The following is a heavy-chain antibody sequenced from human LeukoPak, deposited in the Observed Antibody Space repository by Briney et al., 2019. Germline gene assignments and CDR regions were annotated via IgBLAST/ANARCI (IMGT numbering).Heavy chain of an antibody. V-gene: IGHV3-64D*06. CDR1: GFTFSNCH. J-gene: IGHJ4*02. CDR3: VKYSGFDYFFDY. Sequence: GGTLRLSCSASGFTFSNCHMHWARQAPGKGLEYISAISSNGGDKYYADSVKGRFSISRDNSKNTLYLQMSSLRTEDTAVYYCVKYSGFDYFFDYWGQGTLVTVSS. D-gene: IGHD5-12*01. CDR2: ISSNGGDK.